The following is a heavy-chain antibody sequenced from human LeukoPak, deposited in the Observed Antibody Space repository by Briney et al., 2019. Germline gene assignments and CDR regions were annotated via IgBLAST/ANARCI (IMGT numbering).Heavy chain of an antibody. D-gene: IGHD3-10*01. V-gene: IGHV4-59*01. J-gene: IGHJ2*01. CDR3: ARDPHPDQYYYGSGYDPAWYFDL. CDR2: IYYSGNT. CDR1: SGSISSYY. Sequence: PSETLSLTCTVSSGSISSYYWSWIRQPPGKGLEWIGYIYYSGNTNYNPSPKSRVTISLDTSKNQFSLNLSSVTAADTAVYYCARDPHPDQYYYGSGYDPAWYFDLWGRGTLVTVSS.